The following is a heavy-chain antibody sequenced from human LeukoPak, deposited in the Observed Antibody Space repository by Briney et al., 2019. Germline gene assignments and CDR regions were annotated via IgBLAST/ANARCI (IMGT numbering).Heavy chain of an antibody. Sequence: ASVKVSCKASGYTFTSYGISWVRQAPGQGLEWMGWISTYNGNTNYAQKLQGRVTMTIDTSTSTAYMELKSLRSDDTAVYYCARDLHRVVVRGVPHYYYYMDVWGKGTTVTIPS. CDR3: ARDLHRVVVRGVPHYYYYMDV. V-gene: IGHV1-18*01. J-gene: IGHJ6*03. CDR1: GYTFTSYG. D-gene: IGHD3-10*01. CDR2: ISTYNGNT.